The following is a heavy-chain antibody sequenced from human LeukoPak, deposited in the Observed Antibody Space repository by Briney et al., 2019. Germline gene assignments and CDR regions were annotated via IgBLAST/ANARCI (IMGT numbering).Heavy chain of an antibody. CDR3: AKDKAIFGVVSDAFDI. V-gene: IGHV3-30*02. Sequence: GGSLRLSCAASGFTFSSYGMHWVRQAPGKGLEWVAFIRYDGSNKYYADSVKGRFTISRDNSKNTLYLQMNSLRAEDTAVYYCAKDKAIFGVVSDAFDIWGQGTMVTVSS. CDR2: IRYDGSNK. J-gene: IGHJ3*02. CDR1: GFTFSSYG. D-gene: IGHD3-3*01.